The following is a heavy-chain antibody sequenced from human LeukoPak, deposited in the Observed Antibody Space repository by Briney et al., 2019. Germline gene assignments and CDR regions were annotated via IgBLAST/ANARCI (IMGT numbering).Heavy chain of an antibody. CDR2: ISRSGRDI. J-gene: IGHJ4*02. D-gene: IGHD6-13*01. V-gene: IGHV3-21*04. Sequence: GGSLRLSCAASGFTFGTYAMNWVRQAPGKGLEWVSSISRSGRDIYYADSVRGRFTISRDNSKNTVFLQMNSLRAEDTAVYYCARRAGSDYWGQGTLVTVSS. CDR1: GFTFGTYA. CDR3: ARRAGSDY.